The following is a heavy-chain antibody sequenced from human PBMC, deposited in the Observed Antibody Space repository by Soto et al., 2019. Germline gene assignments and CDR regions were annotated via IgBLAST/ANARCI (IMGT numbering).Heavy chain of an antibody. CDR2: IYHSGST. J-gene: IGHJ6*02. D-gene: IGHD1-26*01. CDR3: ARAPNGATYYYYGMDV. Sequence: TLSLTCTVSGDSISSGYYWGWIRQPPGKGLEWIGSIYHSGSTYYNPSLKSRVTISVDTSKNQFSLKLSSVTAADTAVYYCARAPNGATYYYYGMDVWGQGTTVTVSS. V-gene: IGHV4-38-2*02. CDR1: GDSISSGYY.